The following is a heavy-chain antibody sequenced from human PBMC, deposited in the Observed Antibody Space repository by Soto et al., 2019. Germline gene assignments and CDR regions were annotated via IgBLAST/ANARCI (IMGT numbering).Heavy chain of an antibody. CDR1: GYTFTGYY. Sequence: QVQLVQSGAEVKKPGASVKVSCKASGYTFTGYYMHWVRQAPGQGLEWMGWINPNSGGTNYAQKFKGWVTMTGDTSISTAYREVSRLRSDDRGVYYCAREERIAALQGDGMDAWGQGTTVTVSS. CDR2: INPNSGGT. V-gene: IGHV1-2*04. CDR3: AREERIAALQGDGMDA. J-gene: IGHJ6*02. D-gene: IGHD6-6*01.